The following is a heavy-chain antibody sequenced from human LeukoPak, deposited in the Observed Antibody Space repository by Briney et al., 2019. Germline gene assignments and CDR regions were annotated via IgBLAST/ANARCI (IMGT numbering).Heavy chain of an antibody. CDR1: GYTFTDYY. D-gene: IGHD3-22*01. V-gene: IGHV1-2*06. Sequence: ASVKVSCKASGYTFTDYYMHWVRQAPGQGLEWMGRINPNGGGTNYAQEFQGRVTMTRDTSISTAYMELSRLRSDDTAVYYCARGDQRYYYDSSGYYSYWGQGTLVTVSS. CDR3: ARGDQRYYYDSSGYYSY. J-gene: IGHJ4*02. CDR2: INPNGGGT.